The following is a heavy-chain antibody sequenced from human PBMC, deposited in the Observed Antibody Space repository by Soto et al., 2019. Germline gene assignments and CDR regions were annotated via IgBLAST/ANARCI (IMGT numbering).Heavy chain of an antibody. J-gene: IGHJ4*02. CDR2: IYWDDDK. V-gene: IGHV2-5*02. CDR1: GFSLSTSGVG. Sequence: QITLKESGPTLVKPTQTLTLTCTFSGFSLSTSGVGVGWIRQPPGKALEWLALIYWDDDKRYSPSLKSRLTITKDTSKNQVALTMTNMDPVDTATYYCALPSYYYDSSGYYYFDYWGQGTLVTVSS. CDR3: ALPSYYYDSSGYYYFDY. D-gene: IGHD3-22*01.